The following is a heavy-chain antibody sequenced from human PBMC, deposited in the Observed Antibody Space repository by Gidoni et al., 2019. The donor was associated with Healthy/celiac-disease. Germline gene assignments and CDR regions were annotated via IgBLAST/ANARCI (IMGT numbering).Heavy chain of an antibody. J-gene: IGHJ4*02. CDR2: ISAYNGNT. D-gene: IGHD3-10*01. CDR1: GYTFTKYA. Sequence: QAQLVQSGAEVKKTGASVKVSCKASGYTFTKYAISWVRQATGQGLEWMGWISAYNGNTNYAQKLQGRVTMTTDTSTSTAYMELRSLRSDDTAVYYCARILQLNYYGSGSYLDYWGQGTLVTVSS. V-gene: IGHV1-18*01. CDR3: ARILQLNYYGSGSYLDY.